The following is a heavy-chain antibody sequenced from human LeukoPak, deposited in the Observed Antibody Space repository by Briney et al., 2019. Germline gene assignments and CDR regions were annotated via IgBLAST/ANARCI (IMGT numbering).Heavy chain of an antibody. CDR2: IIPIFGTA. CDR3: ARNGPYCSGGSCHEMDV. Sequence: SVKVSCKASGGTFSSYAISWVRQAPGQGLEWMGGIIPIFGTANYAQKFQGRVTITTDESTSTAYMELSSLRPEDTAVYYCARNGPYCSGGSCHEMDVWGKGTTVTVSS. D-gene: IGHD2-15*01. V-gene: IGHV1-69*05. CDR1: GGTFSSYA. J-gene: IGHJ6*04.